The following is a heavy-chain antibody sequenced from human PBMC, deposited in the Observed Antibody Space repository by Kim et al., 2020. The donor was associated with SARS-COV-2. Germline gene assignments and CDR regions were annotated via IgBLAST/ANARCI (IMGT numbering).Heavy chain of an antibody. J-gene: IGHJ5*02. V-gene: IGHV4-4*07. D-gene: IGHD5-18*01. CDR3: ARVLPGYSYGHWWFDP. Sequence: SETLSLTCTVSGGSISSYYWSWIRQPAGKGLEWIGRIYTSGSTNYNPSLKSRVTMSVDTSKNQFSLKLSSVTAADTAVYYCARVLPGYSYGHWWFDPWGQGTLVTVSS. CDR1: GGSISSYY. CDR2: IYTSGST.